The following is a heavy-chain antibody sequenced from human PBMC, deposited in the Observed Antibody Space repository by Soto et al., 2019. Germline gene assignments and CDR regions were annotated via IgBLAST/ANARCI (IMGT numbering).Heavy chain of an antibody. CDR3: AKEPYSNSDINYFDY. V-gene: IGHV3-23*01. CDR1: GLTFSNYA. J-gene: IGHJ4*02. D-gene: IGHD6-6*01. CDR2: ISRSGGST. Sequence: GGSLRLSCVASGLTFSNYAMSWVRQAPGKGLEWVSIISRSGGSTYYADSVKGRFTISRDSSKNTLFLQMSSLRAEDTAVYYCAKEPYSNSDINYFDYWGQGTLVTVSS.